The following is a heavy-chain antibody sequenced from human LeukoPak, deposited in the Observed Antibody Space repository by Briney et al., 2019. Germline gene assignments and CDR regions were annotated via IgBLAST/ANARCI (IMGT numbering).Heavy chain of an antibody. CDR2: IVVGSGNT. CDR1: GFTFTSSA. Sequence: ASVKVSCKASGFTFTSSAMQWVRQARGQRLEWIGWIVVGSGNTNYAQKFQERVTITRDMSTSTAYMELSSLRAEDTAVYYCRGLRESYSSSWYGDYWGQGTLVTVSS. V-gene: IGHV1-58*02. J-gene: IGHJ4*02. CDR3: RGLRESYSSSWYGDY. D-gene: IGHD6-13*01.